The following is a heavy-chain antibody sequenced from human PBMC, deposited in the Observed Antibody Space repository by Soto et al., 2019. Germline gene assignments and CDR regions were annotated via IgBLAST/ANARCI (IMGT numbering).Heavy chain of an antibody. Sequence: EVQLLESGGGLVQPGGSLRLSCAASGFTFSSYAMSWVRQAPGKGLEWVSAIRGSGGSTYYADSVKGRFTISRDNSKNTLYQKMNILRAEDTAVYYGAKEADSSSGSEYFQHWGQGTLVTVSS. D-gene: IGHD6-6*01. CDR3: AKEADSSSGSEYFQH. CDR1: GFTFSSYA. CDR2: IRGSGGST. J-gene: IGHJ1*01. V-gene: IGHV3-23*01.